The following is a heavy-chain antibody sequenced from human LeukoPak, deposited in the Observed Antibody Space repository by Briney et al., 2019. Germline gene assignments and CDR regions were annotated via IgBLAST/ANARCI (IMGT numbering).Heavy chain of an antibody. D-gene: IGHD3-3*01. Sequence: SETLSLTCAVYGGSFSGYYWSWIRQPPGKGLEWIGEINHSGSTNYNPSLKSRVTISVDTSKNQFSLKLSSVTAADTAVYYCARAVFGGRFDYLGQGTLVTVSS. CDR1: GGSFSGYY. J-gene: IGHJ4*02. V-gene: IGHV4-34*01. CDR2: INHSGST. CDR3: ARAVFGGRFDY.